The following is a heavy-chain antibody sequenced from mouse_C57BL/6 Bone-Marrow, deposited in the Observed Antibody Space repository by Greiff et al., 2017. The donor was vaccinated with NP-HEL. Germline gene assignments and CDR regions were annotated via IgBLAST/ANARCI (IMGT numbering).Heavy chain of an antibody. CDR3: ARQCYYYGSSYPYYFDY. D-gene: IGHD1-1*01. V-gene: IGHV5-12*01. CDR2: ISNGGGST. Sequence: EVKVVESGGGLVQPGGSLKLSCAASGFTFSDYYMYWVRQTPEKRLEWVAYISNGGGSTYYPDTVKGRFTISRDNAKNTLYLQMSRLKSEDTAMYYCARQCYYYGSSYPYYFDYWGQGTTLTVSS. CDR1: GFTFSDYY. J-gene: IGHJ2*01.